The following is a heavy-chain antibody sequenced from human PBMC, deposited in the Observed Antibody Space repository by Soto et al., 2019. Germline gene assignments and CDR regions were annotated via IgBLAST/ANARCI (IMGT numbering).Heavy chain of an antibody. J-gene: IGHJ4*02. CDR3: ARNVPVTTLGY. CDR1: GVTVSNNY. CDR2: IYSTGNT. D-gene: IGHD4-17*01. V-gene: IGHV3-66*01. Sequence: EVKLVESGGGLVQPGGSLRLSCAASGVTVSNNYMTWVRQAPGKGLELVSSIYSTGNTFYADSVKGRFTISRDNSKNTLYLQMNSLIGEDTAVYYCARNVPVTTLGYWGQGTLVTVSS.